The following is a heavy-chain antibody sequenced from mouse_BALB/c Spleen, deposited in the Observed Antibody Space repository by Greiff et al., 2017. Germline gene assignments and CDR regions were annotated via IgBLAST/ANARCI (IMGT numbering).Heavy chain of an antibody. J-gene: IGHJ3*01. Sequence: EVQVVESGGGLVKPGGSLKLSCAASGFTFSSYAMSWVRQTPEKRLEWVASISSGGSTYYPDSVKGRFTISRDNARNILYLQMSSLRSEDTAMYYCASDYGSSYWFAYWGQGTLVTVSA. CDR2: ISSGGST. CDR3: ASDYGSSYWFAY. V-gene: IGHV5-6-5*01. D-gene: IGHD1-1*01. CDR1: GFTFSSYA.